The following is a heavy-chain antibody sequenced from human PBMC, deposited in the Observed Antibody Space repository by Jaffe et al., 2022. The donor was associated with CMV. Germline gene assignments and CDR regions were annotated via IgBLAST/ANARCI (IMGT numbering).Heavy chain of an antibody. D-gene: IGHD5-18*01. Sequence: QVQLQESGPGLVKPSETLSLTCTVSGGSISSYYWSWIRQPPGKGLEWIGYIYYSGSTNYNPSLKSRVTISVDTSKNQFSLKLSSVTAADTAVYYCARQSDTAMVRPFDYWGQGTLVTVSS. CDR3: ARQSDTAMVRPFDY. V-gene: IGHV4-59*08. CDR2: IYYSGST. J-gene: IGHJ4*02. CDR1: GGSISSYY.